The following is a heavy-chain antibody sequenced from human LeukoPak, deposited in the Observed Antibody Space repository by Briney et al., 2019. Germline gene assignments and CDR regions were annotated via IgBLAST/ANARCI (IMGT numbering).Heavy chain of an antibody. D-gene: IGHD3-22*01. CDR1: GYSFTAYY. CDR2: INPNSGGT. CDR3: ARDGHYDSSGYSFDY. Sequence: GASVKVSCKASGYSFTAYYMHWVRQAPGQGLEWMGWINPNSGGTNYAQKFQGRVTMTRDTSISTAYMELSRLRSDDTAVYYCARDGHYDSSGYSFDYWGQGTLVTVSS. J-gene: IGHJ4*02. V-gene: IGHV1-2*02.